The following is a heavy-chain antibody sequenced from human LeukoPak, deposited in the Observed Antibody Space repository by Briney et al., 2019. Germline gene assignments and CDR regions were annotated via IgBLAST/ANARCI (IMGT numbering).Heavy chain of an antibody. V-gene: IGHV1-2*02. Sequence: ASVKVSCKASGYTFTGYYMHWVRQAPGQGLEWMGWINPDSGGTNFAQKFQGRVTMTRDTSISTAYMELSRLRSDDTAAYYCARGTTRWNYFDYWGQGTLVTVSS. CDR1: GYTFTGYY. CDR2: INPDSGGT. J-gene: IGHJ4*02. CDR3: ARGTTRWNYFDY. D-gene: IGHD4-11*01.